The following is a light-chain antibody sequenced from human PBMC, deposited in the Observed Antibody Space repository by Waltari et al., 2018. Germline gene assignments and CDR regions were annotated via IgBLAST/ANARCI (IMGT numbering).Light chain of an antibody. V-gene: IGKV3-20*01. CDR3: QQYGTSPLT. Sequence: EIVLMQSPGTLSLSPGERAILSCRASQSVTSNYLAWYQQKPGQAPRLLIYGASTRATGTPARFSGSGSATDFTLTISRLEPEDFAVYHCQQYGTSPLTFGGGTKVEI. CDR2: GAS. CDR1: QSVTSNY. J-gene: IGKJ4*01.